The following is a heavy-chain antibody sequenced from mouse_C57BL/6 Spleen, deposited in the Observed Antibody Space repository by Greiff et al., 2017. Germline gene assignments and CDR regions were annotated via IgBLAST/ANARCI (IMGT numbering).Heavy chain of an antibody. Sequence: QVHVMQSGPELVKPGDSVVLSCKASCYTIPSYDITWVKQRPGKGLEWFGWIYPRDGSTMYNEKFKGKATLTVDTSSSTAYKELHSLTSEDSAVYFCAIWDYYGSSYLGYFDYWGQGTTLTVSS. V-gene: IGHV1-85*01. J-gene: IGHJ2*01. D-gene: IGHD1-1*01. CDR3: AIWDYYGSSYLGYFDY. CDR2: IYPRDGST. CDR1: CYTIPSYD.